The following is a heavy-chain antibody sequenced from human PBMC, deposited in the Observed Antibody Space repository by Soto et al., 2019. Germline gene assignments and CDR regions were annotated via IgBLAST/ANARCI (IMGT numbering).Heavy chain of an antibody. Sequence: GESLKISCKVSGDSFTGFWIGWVRQMPGKGLEWLGGIYPRDSDTRYSPSFQGQVTISADKSLSTAYLQWNSLQASDTAIYYCARQHPLDSRVWYTWGQGTLVTVSS. CDR1: GDSFTGFW. CDR2: IYPRDSDT. J-gene: IGHJ4*02. V-gene: IGHV5-51*01. CDR3: ARQHPLDSRVWYT. D-gene: IGHD6-19*01.